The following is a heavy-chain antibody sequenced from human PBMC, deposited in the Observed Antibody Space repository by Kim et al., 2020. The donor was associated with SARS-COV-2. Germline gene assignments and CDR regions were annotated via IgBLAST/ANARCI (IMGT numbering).Heavy chain of an antibody. D-gene: IGHD3-9*01. CDR2: INAGNGNT. Sequence: ASVKVSCKASGYTFTSYAMHWVRQAPGQRLEWMGWINAGNGNTKYSQKFQGRVTITRDTSASTAYMELSSLRSEDTAVYYCAREMDYDILTGVFDYWGQGTLVTVSS. CDR1: GYTFTSYA. V-gene: IGHV1-3*01. CDR3: AREMDYDILTGVFDY. J-gene: IGHJ4*02.